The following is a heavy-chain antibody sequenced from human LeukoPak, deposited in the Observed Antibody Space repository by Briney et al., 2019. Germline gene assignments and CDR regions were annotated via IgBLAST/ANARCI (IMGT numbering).Heavy chain of an antibody. CDR3: ARVRSGSYFLGRYAFDI. D-gene: IGHD1-26*01. J-gene: IGHJ3*02. CDR1: GYTFSSYD. Sequence: ASVKVSCTASGYTFSSYDINWVRQATGQGLEWMGWMNPNSGNTGYAQKFQGRVTMTRNTSITTAYMELSSLRSEDTAVYYCARVRSGSYFLGRYAFDIWGQGTMVTVSS. V-gene: IGHV1-8*01. CDR2: MNPNSGNT.